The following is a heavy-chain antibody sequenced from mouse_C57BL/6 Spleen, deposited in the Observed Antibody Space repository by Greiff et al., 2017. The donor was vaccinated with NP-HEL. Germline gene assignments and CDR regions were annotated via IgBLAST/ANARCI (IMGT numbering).Heavy chain of an antibody. Sequence: DAGGGLVQPKGSLKLSCAASGFSFNTYAMNWVRQAPGKGLEWVARIRSKSNNYATYYADSVKDRFTISRDDSESMLYLQMNNLKTEDTAMYYCVRPAYYSNWYFDVWGTGTTVTVSS. CDR2: IRSKSNNYAT. J-gene: IGHJ1*03. D-gene: IGHD2-5*01. V-gene: IGHV10-1*01. CDR1: GFSFNTYA. CDR3: VRPAYYSNWYFDV.